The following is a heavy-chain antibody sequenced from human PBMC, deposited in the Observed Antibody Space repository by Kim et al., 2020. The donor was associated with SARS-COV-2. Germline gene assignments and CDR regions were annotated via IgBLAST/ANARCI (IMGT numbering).Heavy chain of an antibody. CDR2: LNEDGSEK. Sequence: GGSLRLSCAASGFTFRDYWMRWVRQSPGKGLEWVADLNEDGSEKFYMDSVRGRFTISRDNAKNSLFLQMNSLRAEDAALYYCARGGSYSFEYWGQGSLVIVSS. V-gene: IGHV3-7*01. J-gene: IGHJ4*02. CDR3: ARGGSYSFEY. CDR1: GFTFRDYW. D-gene: IGHD5-12*01.